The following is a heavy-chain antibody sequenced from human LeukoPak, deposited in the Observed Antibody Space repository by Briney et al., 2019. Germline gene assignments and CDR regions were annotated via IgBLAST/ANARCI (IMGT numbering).Heavy chain of an antibody. Sequence: SETLSLTCAVYGGSFSGYYWSWIRQPPGKGLEWIGEINHSGSTNYNPSLKSRVTISVDTSKNQFSLKLSSVTAADTAVYYCASGIGYSGYYFDYWGQGTLVTVSS. D-gene: IGHD5-12*01. CDR1: GGSFSGYY. CDR2: INHSGST. J-gene: IGHJ4*02. CDR3: ASGIGYSGYYFDY. V-gene: IGHV4-34*01.